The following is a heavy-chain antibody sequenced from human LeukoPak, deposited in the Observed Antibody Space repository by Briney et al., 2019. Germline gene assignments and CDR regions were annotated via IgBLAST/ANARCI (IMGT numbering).Heavy chain of an antibody. V-gene: IGHV3-7*01. CDR2: IKDDGSEQ. CDR1: GFTFRNHW. D-gene: IGHD3-22*01. CDR3: ARDLLFQSSGYRLFDS. Sequence: GGSLRLSCVASGFTFRNHWMTWVRQAPGKGLEWVAKIKDDGSEQWIADSVKGRFTISRGNARNSVFLHLNRLRLDDTAVYYCARDLLFQSSGYRLFDSWGRGTLVSVSS. J-gene: IGHJ4*02.